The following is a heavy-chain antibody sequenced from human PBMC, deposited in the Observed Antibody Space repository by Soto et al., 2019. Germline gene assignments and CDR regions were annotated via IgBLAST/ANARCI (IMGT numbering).Heavy chain of an antibody. CDR1: VDSITTYY. CDR2: IDTSGNT. CDR3: ERYSNNWLQTEGMDV. V-gene: IGHV4-4*07. J-gene: IGHJ6*02. Sequence: PSETLSLTCTVSVDSITTYYWSWIRQPAGKGLEWIGRIDTSGNTNYNPSLKSRVTMSVDTSKKQFSLKLTYVTAADTAVYYCERYSNNWLQTEGMDVWGQGNTVTVYS. D-gene: IGHD6-13*01.